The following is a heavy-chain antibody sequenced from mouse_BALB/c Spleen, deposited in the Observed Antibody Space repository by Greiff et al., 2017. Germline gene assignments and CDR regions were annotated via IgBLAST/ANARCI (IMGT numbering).Heavy chain of an antibody. CDR3: ARSGIYYGNYEGAMDY. Sequence: QVQLQQSGPELVRPGASVKMSCKASGYTFTSYWMHWVKQRPGQGLEWIGMIDPSNSETRLNQKFKDKATLNVDKSSNTAYMQLSSLTSEDSAVYYGARSGIYYGNYEGAMDYWGQGTSVTVSS. CDR2: IDPSNSET. V-gene: IGHV1S127*01. CDR1: GYTFTSYW. D-gene: IGHD2-1*01. J-gene: IGHJ4*01.